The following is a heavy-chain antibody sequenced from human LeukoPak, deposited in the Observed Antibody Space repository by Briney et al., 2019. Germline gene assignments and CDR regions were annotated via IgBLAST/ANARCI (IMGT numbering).Heavy chain of an antibody. J-gene: IGHJ4*02. Sequence: PGGSLRLSCAASGFTFSSYWMTWVRQAPGKGLEWVANIKLDGSEKTYVDSVKGRFTISRDNAKNSLYLQMNSLRAEDTAVYYCARDGAGIRYFDWLLSEDYWGQGTLVTVSS. D-gene: IGHD3-9*01. CDR3: ARDGAGIRYFDWLLSEDY. CDR1: GFTFSSYW. V-gene: IGHV3-7*01. CDR2: IKLDGSEK.